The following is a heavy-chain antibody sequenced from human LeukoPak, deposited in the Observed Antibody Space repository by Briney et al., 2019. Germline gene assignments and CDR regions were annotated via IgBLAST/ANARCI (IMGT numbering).Heavy chain of an antibody. Sequence: GSLRLSCAASGFGFSNFEMNWVRQAPGKGLEWVSYITSSDSTIYYADSVKGRFTISRDNAKNSLYLQMNSLRAEDTAVYYCARGALVGAFDYWGQGTLVTVSS. CDR1: GFGFSNFE. CDR3: ARGALVGAFDY. CDR2: ITSSDSTI. D-gene: IGHD1-26*01. J-gene: IGHJ4*02. V-gene: IGHV3-48*03.